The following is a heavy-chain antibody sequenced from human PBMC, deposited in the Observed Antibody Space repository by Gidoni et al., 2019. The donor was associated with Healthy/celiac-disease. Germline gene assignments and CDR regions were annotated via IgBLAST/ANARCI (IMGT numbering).Heavy chain of an antibody. CDR2: ISSSSSYI. CDR1: GFTFSSYS. J-gene: IGHJ4*02. Sequence: EVQLVESGGGLVKPGGSLRLSCAASGFTFSSYSMNWVRQAPGKGLEWVSSISSSSSYIYYADSVKGRFTISRDNAKNSLYLQMNSLRAEDTAVYYCARSPLETYCGGDCYSGYFDYWGQGTLVTVSS. V-gene: IGHV3-21*01. D-gene: IGHD2-21*02. CDR3: ARSPLETYCGGDCYSGYFDY.